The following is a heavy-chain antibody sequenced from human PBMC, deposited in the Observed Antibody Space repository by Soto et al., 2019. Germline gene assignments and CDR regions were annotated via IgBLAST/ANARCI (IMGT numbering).Heavy chain of an antibody. V-gene: IGHV4-59*01. D-gene: IGHD3-10*01. CDR1: GGSISSYY. J-gene: IGHJ5*02. CDR2: IYYSGST. CDR3: ARVITMVRGVPRNNWFAP. Sequence: SETLSLTCTVSGGSISSYYWSWIRQPPGKELEWIGYIYYSGSTNYNPSLKSRVTISVDTSKNQFSLKLSSVTAADTAVYYCARVITMVRGVPRNNWFAPWGQGTLVTVSS.